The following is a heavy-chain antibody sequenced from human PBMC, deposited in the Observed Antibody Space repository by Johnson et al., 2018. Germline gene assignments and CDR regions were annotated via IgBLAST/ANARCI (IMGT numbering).Heavy chain of an antibody. Sequence: VQLVQSGGGLVQPGGSLRLSCAASGFTFSSYSMDWVRQAPGKGLEWASYISSSSSTIYYADSVKGRFTISRDNAKNSLYLQMNSLRAEDTAVDYCASQLSSWSFDAVDIWGQGTMVTVSS. CDR3: ASQLSSWSFDAVDI. D-gene: IGHD6-13*01. CDR1: GFTFSSYS. CDR2: ISSSSSTI. V-gene: IGHV3-48*04. J-gene: IGHJ3*02.